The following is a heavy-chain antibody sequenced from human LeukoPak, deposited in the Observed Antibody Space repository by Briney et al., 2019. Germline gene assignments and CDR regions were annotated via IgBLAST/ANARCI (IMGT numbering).Heavy chain of an antibody. J-gene: IGHJ4*02. CDR2: ISAYNGNT. D-gene: IGHD5-24*01. Sequence: GASVKVSCKASGYSFTSYGISWVRLAPGQGLEWMGWISAYNGNTNYAQKLQGRVTMTTDTSTSTAFMELRSLRSDDTAVYYCARVMDGYNHSDYWGQGTLVTVSS. V-gene: IGHV1-18*01. CDR3: ARVMDGYNHSDY. CDR1: GYSFTSYG.